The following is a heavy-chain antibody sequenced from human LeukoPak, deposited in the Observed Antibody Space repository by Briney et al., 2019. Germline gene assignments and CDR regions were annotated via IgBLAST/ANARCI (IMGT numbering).Heavy chain of an antibody. V-gene: IGHV3-30*18. D-gene: IGHD3-16*01. J-gene: IGHJ6*02. CDR3: AKSRGTYYYYYGMDV. CDR1: GCTFSSYG. CDR2: ISYDGSNK. Sequence: GGSLRLSCAASGCTFSSYGMHWVRQAPGKGLEWVAVISYDGSNKYYADSVKGRFTISRDNSKNTLYLQMNSLRAEDTAVYYCAKSRGTYYYYYGMDVWGQGTTVTFSS.